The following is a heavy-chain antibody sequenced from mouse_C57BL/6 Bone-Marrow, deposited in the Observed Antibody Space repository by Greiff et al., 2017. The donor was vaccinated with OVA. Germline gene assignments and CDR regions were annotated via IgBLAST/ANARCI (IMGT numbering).Heavy chain of an antibody. D-gene: IGHD1-1*01. Sequence: QVQLQQSGPELVKPGASVKISCKASGYAFSSSWMNWVKQRPGKGLEWIGRIYPGDGDTNYNGKFKGKATLTADKSSRTAYMQLSSLTSEDSAVYFCARALPHYYGSPFLFAYWGQGTLVTVSA. CDR2: IYPGDGDT. CDR3: ARALPHYYGSPFLFAY. V-gene: IGHV1-82*01. J-gene: IGHJ3*01. CDR1: GYAFSSSW.